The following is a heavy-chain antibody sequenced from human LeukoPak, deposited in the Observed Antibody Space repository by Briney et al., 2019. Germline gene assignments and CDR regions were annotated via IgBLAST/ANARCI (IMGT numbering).Heavy chain of an antibody. Sequence: SETLSLTCTVSGDSISSSSYYWGWIRQPPGKGPEWIGYIYYSGSTYYNPSLKSRVTISGDTSKNQFSLKVNSVTAADTAVYYCARGSWSSSIDYWGQGTPVTVSS. D-gene: IGHD6-6*01. CDR1: GDSISSSSYY. V-gene: IGHV4-30-4*08. CDR2: IYYSGST. J-gene: IGHJ4*02. CDR3: ARGSWSSSIDY.